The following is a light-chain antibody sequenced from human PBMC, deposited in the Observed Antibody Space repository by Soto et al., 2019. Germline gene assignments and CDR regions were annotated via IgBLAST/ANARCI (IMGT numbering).Light chain of an antibody. Sequence: QSVLTQPPSVSGAPGQRVTISCTGSSSNIGAGYDVHWYQQLPGTAPKLLIYGNSNRPSGVPDRFSGSKSGPSASLAITGLQAEAEADYYCQSYDSSLLGHVFGGGTNLTVL. CDR1: SSNIGAGYD. J-gene: IGLJ3*02. CDR2: GNS. V-gene: IGLV1-40*01. CDR3: QSYDSSLLGHV.